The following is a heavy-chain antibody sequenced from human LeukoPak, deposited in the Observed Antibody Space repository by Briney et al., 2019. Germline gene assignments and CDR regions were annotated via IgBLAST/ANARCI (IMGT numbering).Heavy chain of an antibody. D-gene: IGHD6-19*01. J-gene: IGHJ4*02. Sequence: GGSLSLSRAASGFTFSKYWMLWVRQAPGKGLESVSRINTDGTVTTYADSVKGRFTVSRDNADNTMFLQMNSVRDGDTAVYYCATKQWLAPPPHFWGQGTPVTVSS. CDR3: ATKQWLAPPPHF. CDR1: GFTFSKYW. V-gene: IGHV3-74*01. CDR2: INTDGTVT.